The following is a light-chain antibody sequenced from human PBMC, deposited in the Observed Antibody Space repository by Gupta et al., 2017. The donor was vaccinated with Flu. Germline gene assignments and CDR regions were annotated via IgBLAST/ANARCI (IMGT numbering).Light chain of an antibody. CDR1: QDIRRF. CDR3: QQHEERPYT. V-gene: IGKV1-33*01. J-gene: IGKJ2*01. Sequence: DIQMTQSPSSLSASVGERVTITCQASQDIRRFLNWYQQKPGRAPKLLIVDASSLETGVPSRFTGSGFGTECRCTISSLRPEDVATYYCQQHEERPYTFGQGTRLESK. CDR2: DAS.